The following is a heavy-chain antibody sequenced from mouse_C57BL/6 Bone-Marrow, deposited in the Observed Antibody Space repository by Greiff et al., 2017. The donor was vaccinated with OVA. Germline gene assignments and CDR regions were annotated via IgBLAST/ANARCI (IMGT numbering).Heavy chain of an antibody. CDR3: RGDYSNCYAMDY. V-gene: IGHV1-15*01. D-gene: IGHD2-5*01. Sequence: VKLQESGAELVRPGASVTLSCKASGYTFTDYEMHWVKQTPGHGLEWIGAINPENGGTAYNQKFKGKATLTADKSSSTAYMELRSLTSEDSAVYYCRGDYSNCYAMDYGGRGTSVTVTS. CDR2: INPENGGT. J-gene: IGHJ4*01. CDR1: GYTFTDYE.